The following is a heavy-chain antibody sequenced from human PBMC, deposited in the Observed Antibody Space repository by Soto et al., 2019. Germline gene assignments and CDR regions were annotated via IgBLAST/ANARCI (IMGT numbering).Heavy chain of an antibody. J-gene: IGHJ4*02. CDR2: INPSGGST. Sequence: ASVKVSCKASGYTFTSYYMHWVRQAPGQGLEWMGIINPSGGSTSYAQKFQGRVTMTRDTSTSTVYMELSSLRSEDTAVYYCATTGHCSGGSCYGYFDYWAREPWSTSPQ. D-gene: IGHD2-15*01. CDR3: ATTGHCSGGSCYGYFDY. V-gene: IGHV1-46*03. CDR1: GYTFTSYY.